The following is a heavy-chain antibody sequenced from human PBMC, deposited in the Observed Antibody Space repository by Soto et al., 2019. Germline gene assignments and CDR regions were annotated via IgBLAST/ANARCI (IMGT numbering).Heavy chain of an antibody. Sequence: GGSLRLSCEGSGFTFSDYYMSWIRQAPGKGLEWISYSSNSGTFTKYADSVKGRFSISRGNTKNLLFLQMNSLRAEDTALYYCARSGDNYNLLDYWGQGAPVTVSS. CDR3: ARSGDNYNLLDY. CDR2: SSNSGTFT. D-gene: IGHD1-1*01. CDR1: GFTFSDYY. V-gene: IGHV3-11*06. J-gene: IGHJ4*02.